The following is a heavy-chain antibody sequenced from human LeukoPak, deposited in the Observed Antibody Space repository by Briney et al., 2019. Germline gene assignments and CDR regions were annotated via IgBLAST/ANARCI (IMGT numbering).Heavy chain of an antibody. J-gene: IGHJ5*02. V-gene: IGHV1-2*04. Sequence: ASVKVSCKASGYTFTGYYMHWVRQAPGQGLEWMGWINPNSGGTNYAQKFQGWVTMTRDTSISTAYIELSRLRSDDTVVYYCARGGPYCGGDCYSILEDNWFDPWGQGTLVTVSS. CDR1: GYTFTGYY. CDR2: INPNSGGT. CDR3: ARGGPYCGGDCYSILEDNWFDP. D-gene: IGHD2-21*02.